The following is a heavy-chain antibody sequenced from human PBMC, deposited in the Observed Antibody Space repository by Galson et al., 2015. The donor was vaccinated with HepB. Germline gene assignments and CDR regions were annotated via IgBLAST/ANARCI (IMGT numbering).Heavy chain of an antibody. CDR3: DTDRLRTTTPVPIV. V-gene: IGHV3-23*01. D-gene: IGHD3-16*02. J-gene: IGHJ4*02. CDR1: GFTFGDYA. Sequence: SLRLSCAVSGFTFGDYAMTWVRQAPGKDLEWVSLIARSGDAKYYTDSVKGRFTISRDNSNNTLFLHMDSLRAEDTAIYYCDTDRLRTTTPVPIVWGQGTLVTVSS. CDR2: IARSGDAK.